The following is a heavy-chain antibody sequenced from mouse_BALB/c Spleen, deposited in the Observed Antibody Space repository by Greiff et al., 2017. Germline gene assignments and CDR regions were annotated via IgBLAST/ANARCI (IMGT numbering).Heavy chain of an antibody. V-gene: IGHV5-6-3*01. Sequence: EVKLQESGGGLVQPGGSLKLSCAASGFTFSSYGMSWVRQTPDKRLELVATINSNGGSTYYPDSVKGRFTISRDNAKNTLYLQMSSLKSEDTAMYYCARGDYDDAMDYWGQGTSVTVSS. CDR1: GFTFSSYG. CDR2: INSNGGST. J-gene: IGHJ4*01. CDR3: ARGDYDDAMDY. D-gene: IGHD2-4*01.